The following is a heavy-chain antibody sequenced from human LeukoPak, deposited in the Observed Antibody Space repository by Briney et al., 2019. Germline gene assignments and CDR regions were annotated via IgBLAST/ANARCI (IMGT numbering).Heavy chain of an antibody. J-gene: IGHJ4*02. CDR3: ARSYSSSWASFDY. CDR2: IYYSGYT. D-gene: IGHD6-13*01. CDR1: GGSISSYY. Sequence: NPSETLSLTCTVSGGSISSYYGSWIRQPPGKGLEWIGYIYYSGYTNYNPSLKSRVTISVDTSKNQFSLKLSSVTAADTAVYYCARSYSSSWASFDYWGQGTLVTVSS. V-gene: IGHV4-59*01.